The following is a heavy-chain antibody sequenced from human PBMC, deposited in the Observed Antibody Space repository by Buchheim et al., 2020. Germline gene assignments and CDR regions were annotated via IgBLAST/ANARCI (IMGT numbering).Heavy chain of an antibody. Sequence: QVQLQESGPGLVKPSETLFLTCTVSGGSISTYFWTWIRQPPAKGLEWIGYIYYSGITKYNPSLKSRVTISEDTSKNQFSLKLSSVTAADTAVYYCARSDSGHDLDYWGQGTL. CDR3: ARSDSGHDLDY. J-gene: IGHJ4*02. V-gene: IGHV4-59*01. CDR1: GGSISTYF. CDR2: IYYSGIT. D-gene: IGHD5-12*01.